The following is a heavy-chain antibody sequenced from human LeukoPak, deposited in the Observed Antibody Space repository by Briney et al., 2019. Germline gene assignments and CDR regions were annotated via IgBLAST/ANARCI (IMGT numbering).Heavy chain of an antibody. D-gene: IGHD6-19*01. CDR3: ARHALGGSGWYYFDY. CDR1: GYSFNTYW. J-gene: IGHJ4*02. CDR2: IGPSDPEP. Sequence: GESLKISCQGSGYSFNTYWIAWVRQMPGKGLEWMGRIGPSDPEPAYSPSFQGHVTISADKSVNTAYLQWSRLTASDTAIFYCARHALGGSGWYYFDYWGQGTLVTVSS. V-gene: IGHV5-10-1*01.